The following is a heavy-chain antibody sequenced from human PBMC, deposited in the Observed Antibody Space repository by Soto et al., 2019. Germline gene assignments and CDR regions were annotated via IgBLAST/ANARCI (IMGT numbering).Heavy chain of an antibody. CDR1: GYTFTSYA. CDR2: INAGNGNT. V-gene: IGHV1-3*01. J-gene: IGHJ4*02. CDR3: ARVGAFGSIDY. Sequence: QVQLVQSGAEVKKPGASVKVSCKASGYTFTSYAMHWVRQAPGQRLEWMGWINAGNGNTKYSQKFQGRVTLTRDTAARAAYMGLSCLGSQDTAVYYCARVGAFGSIDYWGQGTLVTVSS. D-gene: IGHD3-10*01.